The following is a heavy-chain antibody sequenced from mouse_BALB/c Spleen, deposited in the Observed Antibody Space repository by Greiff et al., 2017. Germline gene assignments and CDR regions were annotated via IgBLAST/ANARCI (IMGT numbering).Heavy chain of an antibody. CDR2: NYPGGGYT. D-gene: IGHD1-1*01. J-gene: IGHJ4*01. V-gene: IGHV1-63*02. CDR1: GYTFTNYW. Sequence: QVQLKESGAELVRPGTSVKISCKASGYTFTNYWLGWVKQRPGHGLEWIGDNYPGGGYTNYNEKFKGKATLTADTSSSTAYMQLSSLTSEDSAVYFCARSSITPYAMDYWGQGTSVTVSS. CDR3: ARSSITPYAMDY.